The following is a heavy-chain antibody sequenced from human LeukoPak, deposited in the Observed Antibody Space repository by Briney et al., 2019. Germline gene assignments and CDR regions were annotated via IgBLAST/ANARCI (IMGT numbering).Heavy chain of an antibody. D-gene: IGHD6-19*01. CDR2: ISYDGSNK. J-gene: IGHJ4*02. CDR3: AREGDSSGEFDY. V-gene: IGHV3-30-3*01. Sequence: GGSLRLSCAASGFTFSSYAMHWVRQAPGKGLEWVAVISYDGSNKYYADSVKGRFTISRDNAKNSLYLQMNSLRAEDTAVYYCAREGDSSGEFDYWGQGTLVTVSS. CDR1: GFTFSSYA.